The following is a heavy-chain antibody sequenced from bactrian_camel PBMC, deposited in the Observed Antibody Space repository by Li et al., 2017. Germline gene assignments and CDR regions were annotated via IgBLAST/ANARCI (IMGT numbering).Heavy chain of an antibody. CDR3: VQAALLQGRAIIVRCRGRGLRL. Sequence: QLVESGGGLVQPGESLNLTCVVSGFTSGCYCMGWFRQAPGKEREGVAAIDSDGTTNYADSVKGRFTISKDNAKNTLYLQMNSLKPEDTAMYYCVQAALLQGRAIIVRCRGRGLRLLGPGDPGHRL. D-gene: IGHD6*01. J-gene: IGHJ4*01. V-gene: IGHV3S55*01. CDR2: IDSDGTT. CDR1: GFTSGCYC.